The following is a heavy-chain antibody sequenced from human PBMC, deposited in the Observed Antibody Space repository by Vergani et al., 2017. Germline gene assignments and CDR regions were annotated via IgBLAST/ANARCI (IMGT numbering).Heavy chain of an antibody. D-gene: IGHD5-18*01. CDR1: GGSISSYY. CDR3: ARGVVDTAPRHQRNYYYYMDV. CDR2: IYYSGST. Sequence: QVQLQESGPGLVKPSETLSLTCTVSGGSISSYYWSWIRQPPGKGLEWIGYIYYSGSTNYNPSLKSRVTISVDTSKNQFSLKLSSVTAADTAVYYYARGVVDTAPRHQRNYYYYMDVWGKGTTVTVSS. J-gene: IGHJ6*03. V-gene: IGHV4-59*01.